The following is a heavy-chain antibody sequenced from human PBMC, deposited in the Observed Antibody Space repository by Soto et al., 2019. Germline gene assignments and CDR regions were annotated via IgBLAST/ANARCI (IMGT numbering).Heavy chain of an antibody. J-gene: IGHJ4*02. Sequence: PSETLSLTCSVSGGSVTGGGYYWSWIRQLPGKGLEWIGYIYHTGSTFYNPSLKSRVTISLDTSKSQFSLKLTSVTAADTAMYYCAGSPERYMFDYWCQVPSFTVSS. CDR2: IYHTGST. CDR1: GGSVTGGGYY. CDR3: AGSPERYMFDY. D-gene: IGHD3-10*01. V-gene: IGHV4-31*03.